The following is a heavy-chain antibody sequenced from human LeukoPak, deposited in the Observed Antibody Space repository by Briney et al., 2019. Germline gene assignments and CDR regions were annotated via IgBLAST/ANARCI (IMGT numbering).Heavy chain of an antibody. CDR3: TRGPILLWLYSGMDV. Sequence: GGSLRLSCTAFGFTFGDHAMSWVRQAPGKGLEWVGFIRSKAYGGTTEYAASVKGRFTISREDSISIAYLQMNSLKTEDTAVYFCTRGPILLWLYSGMDVWGQGTTVIVSS. J-gene: IGHJ6*02. D-gene: IGHD2-15*01. CDR1: GFTFGDHA. V-gene: IGHV3-49*04. CDR2: IRSKAYGGTT.